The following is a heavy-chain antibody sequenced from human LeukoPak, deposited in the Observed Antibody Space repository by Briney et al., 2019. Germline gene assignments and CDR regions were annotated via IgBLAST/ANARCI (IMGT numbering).Heavy chain of an antibody. D-gene: IGHD6-19*01. V-gene: IGHV3-48*01. CDR1: GFTFSSYS. J-gene: IGHJ4*02. CDR3: ARTCNTIALAGICGDY. CDR2: ISSSSSTI. Sequence: GGSLRLSCAASGFTFSSYSMNWVRQAPGKGLEWVSYISSSSSTIYYADSVKGRFTISRDNAKNSLYLQMNSLRAEDTAVYYCARTCNTIALAGICGDYWGQGTLVTVSS.